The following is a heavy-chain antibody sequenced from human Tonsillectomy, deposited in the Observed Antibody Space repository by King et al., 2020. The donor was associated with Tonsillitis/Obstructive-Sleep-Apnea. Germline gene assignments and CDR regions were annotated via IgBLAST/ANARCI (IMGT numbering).Heavy chain of an antibody. CDR1: RYTFTGYY. Sequence: QLVQSGAEVKKPGASVMISCKASRYTFTGYYIHWVRQAPGQGLQWMGRINPNGGGANDAQKFQGRVTLTRETSISTAYMELSRLRSDDTAVYYCARDVSLYSSSWGDAFDIWGQGTLVTVSS. V-gene: IGHV1-2*06. J-gene: IGHJ3*02. CDR3: ARDVSLYSSSWGDAFDI. CDR2: INPNGGGA. D-gene: IGHD6-13*01.